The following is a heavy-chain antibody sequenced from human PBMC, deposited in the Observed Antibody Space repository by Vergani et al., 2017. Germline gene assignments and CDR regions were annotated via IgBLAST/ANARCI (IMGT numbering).Heavy chain of an antibody. CDR3: AKSSAYSSSSXFQH. V-gene: IGHV3-9*01. CDR1: GFTFDDYA. D-gene: IGHD6-6*01. CDR2: INWNSGSI. Sequence: EVQLVESGGGLVQPGRSLRLSCAASGFTFDDYAMHWVRQAPGKGLEWVSSINWNSGSIAYADSVKGRFTISRDNAKNSLYLQMNSLRTEDTALYYCAKSSAYSSSSXFQHWGQGTLVTVSS. J-gene: IGHJ1*01.